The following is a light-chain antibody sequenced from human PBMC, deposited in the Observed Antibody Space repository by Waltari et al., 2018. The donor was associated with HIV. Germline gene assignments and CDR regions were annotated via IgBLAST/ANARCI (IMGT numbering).Light chain of an antibody. CDR1: QSINSW. J-gene: IGKJ4*02. V-gene: IGKV1-5*03. Sequence: DIQMTQSPSTLSASVGDRVTITCRASQSINSWLAWYQQKPGKAPKLLSYKASSLESGAPSRFSGSESGTEFTLTISCLQPDDFATYYCQQYNTYPLTFGGGTRVEIK. CDR3: QQYNTYPLT. CDR2: KAS.